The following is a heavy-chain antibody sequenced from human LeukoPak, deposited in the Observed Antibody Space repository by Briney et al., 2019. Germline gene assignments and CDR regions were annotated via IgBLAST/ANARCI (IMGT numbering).Heavy chain of an antibody. CDR3: ARGSYYYGSGSSQFDY. Sequence: GGSLRLSCAASGFTFSSYAMHWVRQAPGKGLEWVAVISYDGSNKYYADSVKGRFTISRDNSKNTLYLQMNSLRAEDTAVYYCARGSYYYGSGSSQFDYWGQGTLVTVSS. V-gene: IGHV3-30*04. CDR1: GFTFSSYA. J-gene: IGHJ4*02. D-gene: IGHD3-10*01. CDR2: ISYDGSNK.